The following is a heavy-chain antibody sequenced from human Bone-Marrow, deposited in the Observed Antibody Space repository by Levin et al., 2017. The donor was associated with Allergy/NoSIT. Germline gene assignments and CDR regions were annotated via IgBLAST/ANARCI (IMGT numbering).Heavy chain of an antibody. Sequence: ASVKVSCRASGYNFINSGVTWVRQAPGQGLEWMGWISAHNGNTQYAQNFQGRVSMTTDTSTNSAYMELRSLTSDDTAVYYCARDEMDFVIVPGAAFFYRYAMDVWGQGTTIIVSS. D-gene: IGHD2-2*03. J-gene: IGHJ6*02. CDR3: ARDEMDFVIVPGAAFFYRYAMDV. CDR2: ISAHNGNT. V-gene: IGHV1-18*01. CDR1: GYNFINSG.